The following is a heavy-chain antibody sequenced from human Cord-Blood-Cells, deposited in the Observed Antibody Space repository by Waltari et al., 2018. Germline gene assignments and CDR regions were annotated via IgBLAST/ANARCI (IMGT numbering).Heavy chain of an antibody. CDR1: GYSISRGYY. CDR2: IYHSGST. J-gene: IGHJ4*02. Sequence: QVQLQESGPGLVKPSETLSLTCTVSGYSISRGYYWGWIRQPPGQGLEWIGSIYHSGSTYYNPSLKSRVTISVDTSKNQFSLKLSSVTAADTAVYYCARGITGITADYWGQGTLVTVSS. CDR3: ARGITGITADY. V-gene: IGHV4-38-2*02. D-gene: IGHD1-20*01.